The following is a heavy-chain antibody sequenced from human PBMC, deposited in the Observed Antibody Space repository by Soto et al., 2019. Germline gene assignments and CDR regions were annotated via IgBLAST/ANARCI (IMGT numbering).Heavy chain of an antibody. CDR1: GGSISSYY. V-gene: IGHV4-59*01. CDR3: ARGRQLLLNHNAFDI. CDR2: IYYSGST. Sequence: SETLSLTCTVSGGSISSYYWSWIRQPPGKGLEWIGYIYYSGSTNYNPSLKSRVTISVDTSKNQFSLKLSSVTAADTAVYYCARGRQLLLNHNAFDIRGQGTMVTVS. J-gene: IGHJ3*02. D-gene: IGHD2-15*01.